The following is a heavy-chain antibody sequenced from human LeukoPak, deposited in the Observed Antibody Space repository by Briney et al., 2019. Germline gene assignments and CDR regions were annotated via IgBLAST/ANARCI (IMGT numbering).Heavy chain of an antibody. CDR1: GGSISSYY. CDR3: ARDDSGVVPAATWFDP. CDR2: IYTSGST. D-gene: IGHD2-2*01. J-gene: IGHJ5*02. Sequence: KSSETLSLTCTVSGGSISSYYWSWIRQPAGKGLEWIGRIYTSGSTNYNPSLKSRVTMSVDTSKNQFSLKLSSVTAADTAVYYCARDDSGVVPAATWFDPWGQGTLVTVSS. V-gene: IGHV4-4*07.